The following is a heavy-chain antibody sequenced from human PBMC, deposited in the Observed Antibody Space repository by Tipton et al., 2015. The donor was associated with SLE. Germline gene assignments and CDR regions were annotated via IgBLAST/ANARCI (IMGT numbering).Heavy chain of an antibody. CDR2: MYNTGST. V-gene: IGHV4-30-2*06. D-gene: IGHD3-22*01. J-gene: IGHJ5*02. CDR3: ARVQAYEGFDP. CDR1: GISISSAGYS. Sequence: TLSLTCTVSGISISSAGYSWSWIRQSPGKGLEWIGYMYNTGSTSYNPSLRSRVTISVDRSKNQFSLKMSSVNAADTAVYYCARVQAYEGFDPWGQGTLATVSS.